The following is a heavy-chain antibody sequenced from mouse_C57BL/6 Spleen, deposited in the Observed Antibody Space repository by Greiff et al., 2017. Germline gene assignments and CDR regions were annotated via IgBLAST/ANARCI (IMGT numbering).Heavy chain of an antibody. CDR3: ARRGLVHYYCGNYFDY. J-gene: IGHJ2*01. CDR1: GYTFTSYW. D-gene: IGHD1-1*01. CDR2: IYPGSGST. Sequence: QVQLQQPGAELVKPGASVKMSCKASGYTFTSYWITWVKQRPGQGLEWIGDIYPGSGSTNYNEKFKSKATLTVDTSSSTAYMQLSSLTSEDSAVYYCARRGLVHYYCGNYFDYWGQGTTLTVSS. V-gene: IGHV1-55*01.